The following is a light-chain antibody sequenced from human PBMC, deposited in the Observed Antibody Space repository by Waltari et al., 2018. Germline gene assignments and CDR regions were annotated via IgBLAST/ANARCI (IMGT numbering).Light chain of an antibody. CDR3: QVWDFTSDQVV. V-gene: IGLV3-21*02. Sequence: SYALIQPPSVSVDPGQTARIPCGGANIRNKIVHWYQRKPGQAPVLVVHDDSDRPAGIPERFSGSNSGHTATLTITRVDAGDEADYYCQVWDFTSDQVVFGGGTRLTVL. J-gene: IGLJ2*01. CDR2: DDS. CDR1: NIRNKI.